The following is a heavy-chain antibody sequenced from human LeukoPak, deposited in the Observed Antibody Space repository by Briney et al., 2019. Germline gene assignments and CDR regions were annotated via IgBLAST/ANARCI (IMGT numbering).Heavy chain of an antibody. Sequence: PGGSLRLSCAASGFSGFTFSSHAMSWVRQAPGKGLEWVSAISGSGGTTYYADSVKGRFSISRDNSKNTLYLQMNSLRADDTAVYYCARAGGSWSDPSFDYWGQGALVTVSS. D-gene: IGHD6-13*01. J-gene: IGHJ4*02. CDR3: ARAGGSWSDPSFDY. CDR1: GFSGFTFSSHA. CDR2: ISGSGGTT. V-gene: IGHV3-23*01.